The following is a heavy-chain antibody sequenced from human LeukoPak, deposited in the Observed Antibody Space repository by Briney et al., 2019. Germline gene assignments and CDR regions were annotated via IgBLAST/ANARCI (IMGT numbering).Heavy chain of an antibody. CDR3: ARVVGIPIFGVVVRGDNWFDP. Sequence: PSETLSLTCTVSGGSLSSSSYYWGWLRQPPGTGLEWIGSIYYSGSTYYNPSLKSRVTISVDTSKNQFSLKLSSVTAADTAVYYCARVVGIPIFGVVVRGDNWFDPWGQGTLVTVSS. J-gene: IGHJ5*02. V-gene: IGHV4-39*07. CDR2: IYYSGST. CDR1: GGSLSSSSYY. D-gene: IGHD3-3*01.